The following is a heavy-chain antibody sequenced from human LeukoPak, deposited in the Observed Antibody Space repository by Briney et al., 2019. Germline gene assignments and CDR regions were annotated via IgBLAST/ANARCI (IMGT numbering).Heavy chain of an antibody. Sequence: PGGSLRLSCAASGFTFSSYAMHWVRQAPGKGLEWVAVISYDGSNKYYADSVKGRFTISRDNSKNTLYLQMNSLRAEDTAVYYCARDPISTTDYGGYFDYWGQGTLVTVSS. J-gene: IGHJ4*02. D-gene: IGHD4-23*01. V-gene: IGHV3-30-3*01. CDR2: ISYDGSNK. CDR1: GFTFSSYA. CDR3: ARDPISTTDYGGYFDY.